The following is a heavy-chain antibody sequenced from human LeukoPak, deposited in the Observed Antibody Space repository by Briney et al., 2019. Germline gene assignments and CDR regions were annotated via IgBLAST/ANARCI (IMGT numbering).Heavy chain of an antibody. J-gene: IGHJ4*02. CDR3: ASKGDTTVTTWLDY. CDR1: GGTFSSYA. Sequence: SVKVSCKASGGTFSSYAISWVRQAPGQGLEWMGGIIPIFGTANYAQKFQGRVTITADESTSTAYMELSRLRSEDTAVYYCASKGDTTVTTWLDYRGQGTLVTVSS. D-gene: IGHD4-17*01. CDR2: IIPIFGTA. V-gene: IGHV1-69*01.